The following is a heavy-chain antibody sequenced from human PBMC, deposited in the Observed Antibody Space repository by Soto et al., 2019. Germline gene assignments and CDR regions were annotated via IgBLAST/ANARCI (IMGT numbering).Heavy chain of an antibody. J-gene: IGHJ4*02. V-gene: IGHV4-61*01. D-gene: IGHD3-22*01. CDR2: IYYTGST. CDR1: GGSVNPAPYH. CDR3: ARDHHSYYDTSGYYPYFDF. Sequence: ASETLSLTCTVSGGSVNPAPYHWSWIRQSPRNGLEWIGNIYYTGSTNYNPSFESRVAISLDTSNNQFSLRLTSLTAADTAVYFCARDHHSYYDTSGYYPYFDFWGQGTLVTVSS.